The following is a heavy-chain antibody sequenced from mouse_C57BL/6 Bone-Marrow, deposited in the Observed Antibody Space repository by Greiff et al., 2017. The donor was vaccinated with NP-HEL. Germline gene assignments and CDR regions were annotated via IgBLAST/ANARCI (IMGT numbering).Heavy chain of an antibody. V-gene: IGHV14-4*01. Sequence: VQLKQSGAELVRPGASVKLSCTASGFNIKDDYMHWVKQRPEQGLEWIGWIDPENGDTEYASKFQGKATITADTSSNTAYLQLSSLTSEDTAVYYCTTRTMIRGNAMDYWGQGTSVTVSS. D-gene: IGHD2-4*01. J-gene: IGHJ4*01. CDR3: TTRTMIRGNAMDY. CDR1: GFNIKDDY. CDR2: IDPENGDT.